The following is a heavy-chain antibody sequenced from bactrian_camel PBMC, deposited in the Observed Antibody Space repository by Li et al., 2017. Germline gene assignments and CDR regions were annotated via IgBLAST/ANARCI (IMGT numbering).Heavy chain of an antibody. CDR3: GKGHIGAWGLLDL. CDR2: IRSDGGRT. CDR1: GFTFSSYY. Sequence: DVQLVESGGGLVQPGGSLRLFCAPSGFTFSSYYTSWVRQAPGKGLEWVSTIRSDGGRTFYADSARGRFTISRDNAKNTLYLQLNSLQTEDAAMYYCGKGHIGAWGLLDLWGQGTQVTVS. J-gene: IGHJ4*01. V-gene: IGHV3S40*01. D-gene: IGHD1*01.